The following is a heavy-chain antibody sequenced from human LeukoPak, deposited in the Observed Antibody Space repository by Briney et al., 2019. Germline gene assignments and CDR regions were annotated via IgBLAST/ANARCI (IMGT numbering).Heavy chain of an antibody. Sequence: GGSLRLSCAASGFTFSSYSMNWVRQAPGKGLEWVSSISSSSSYIYYADSVKGRFTISRDNAKNSLYLQMNSLRAEDTAVYYCARDECSSTSCYLPYYYYGMDVWSQGTTVTVSS. D-gene: IGHD2-2*01. V-gene: IGHV3-21*01. CDR2: ISSSSSYI. J-gene: IGHJ6*02. CDR1: GFTFSSYS. CDR3: ARDECSSTSCYLPYYYYGMDV.